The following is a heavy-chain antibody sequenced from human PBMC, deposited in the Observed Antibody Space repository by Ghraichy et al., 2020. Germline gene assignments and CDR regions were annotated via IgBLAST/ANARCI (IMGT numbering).Heavy chain of an antibody. CDR3: AREFRDIVVVPAAIWYFDY. Sequence: SVKVSCKASGGTFSSYAISWVRQAPGQGLEWMGGIIPIFGTANYAQKFQGRVTITADESTSTAYMELCSLRSEDTAVYYCAREFRDIVVVPAAIWYFDYWGQGTLVTVSS. J-gene: IGHJ4*02. CDR1: GGTFSSYA. CDR2: IIPIFGTA. D-gene: IGHD2-2*01. V-gene: IGHV1-69*13.